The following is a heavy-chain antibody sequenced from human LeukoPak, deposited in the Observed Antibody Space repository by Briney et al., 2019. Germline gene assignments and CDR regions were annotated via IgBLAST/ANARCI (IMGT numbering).Heavy chain of an antibody. CDR2: ISSSGSTI. CDR3: ARVLHKRNYDSSVYYGY. Sequence: PGGSLRLSCAASGFTFSSYEMNWVRQAPGKGLEWVSYISSSGSTIYYADSVKGRFTISRDNAKNSLYLQMNSLRAEDTGVYYCARVLHKRNYDSSVYYGYWGQGTLVTVSS. D-gene: IGHD3-22*01. J-gene: IGHJ4*02. CDR1: GFTFSSYE. V-gene: IGHV3-48*03.